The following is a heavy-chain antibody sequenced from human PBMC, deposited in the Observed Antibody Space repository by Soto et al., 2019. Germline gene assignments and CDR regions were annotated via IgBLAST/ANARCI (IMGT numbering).Heavy chain of an antibody. J-gene: IGHJ4*02. V-gene: IGHV3-30*03. Sequence: QVQLVESGGGVVQPGRSLRLSCAASGFTFSSYGMHWVRQAPGKGLEWVAVISYDGSNKYYADSVKGRFTISRDNSKNTLYLQMNSLRAEDTAVYYCATDDLYGEPPFDYWGQGTLVTVSS. CDR3: ATDDLYGEPPFDY. CDR1: GFTFSSYG. CDR2: ISYDGSNK. D-gene: IGHD4-17*01.